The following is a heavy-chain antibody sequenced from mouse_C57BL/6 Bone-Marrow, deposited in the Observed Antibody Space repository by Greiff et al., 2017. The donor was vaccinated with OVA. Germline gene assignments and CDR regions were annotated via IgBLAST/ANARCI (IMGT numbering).Heavy chain of an antibody. D-gene: IGHD2-3*01. CDR3: AREARLDGYCPAWFAY. CDR1: GFTFSDYG. Sequence: DVHLVESGGGLVKPGGSLKLSCAASGFTFSDYGMHWVRQAPEKGLEWVAYISSGSSTIYYADTVKGRFTISRDNAKNTLFLQMTSLRSEDTAMYYCAREARLDGYCPAWFAYWGQGTLVTVSA. V-gene: IGHV5-17*01. J-gene: IGHJ3*01. CDR2: ISSGSSTI.